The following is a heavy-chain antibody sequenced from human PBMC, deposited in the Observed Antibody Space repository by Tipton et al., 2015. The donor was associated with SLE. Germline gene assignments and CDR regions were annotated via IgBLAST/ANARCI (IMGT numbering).Heavy chain of an antibody. CDR3: TRDQGGQLVRAYFDY. D-gene: IGHD6-6*01. Sequence: SLRLSCTASRFSFNTYAMHWVRQAPGKGLEWVAALSYDGSDKNYADSVKGRFTIARDNSKNMLYLQMNSLGVEDTAVYYCTRDQGGQLVRAYFDYWGQGTLVTVSS. J-gene: IGHJ4*02. CDR2: LSYDGSDK. CDR1: RFSFNTYA. V-gene: IGHV3-30*04.